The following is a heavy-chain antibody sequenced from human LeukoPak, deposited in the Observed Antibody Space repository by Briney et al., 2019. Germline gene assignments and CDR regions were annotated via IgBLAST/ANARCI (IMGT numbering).Heavy chain of an antibody. V-gene: IGHV4-4*07. D-gene: IGHD3-22*01. CDR1: GGSISSYY. CDR3: ARGRYYYDSRGGYYCYYMDV. CDR2: IYTSGST. J-gene: IGHJ6*03. Sequence: PSETLSLTCTVSGGSISSYYWSWIRQPAGKGLEWIGRIYTSGSTNYNPSLKSRVTMSVDTSKNQFSLKLSSVTAADTAVYYCARGRYYYDSRGGYYCYYMDVWGKGTTVTVSS.